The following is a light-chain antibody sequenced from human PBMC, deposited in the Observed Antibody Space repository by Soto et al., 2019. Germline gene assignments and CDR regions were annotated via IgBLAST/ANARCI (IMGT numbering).Light chain of an antibody. V-gene: IGKV3-11*01. CDR2: SAT. CDR1: QSLSNY. CDR3: QNFDSAPQT. Sequence: EIVLTQSPATLSLSPGERATLSCRASQSLSNYLAWYQQKPGQAPRLLIYSATNRATGIPARFSGSGSGTEFTLTISSLQPEDVATYYCQNFDSAPQTFGQGTKVDIK. J-gene: IGKJ1*01.